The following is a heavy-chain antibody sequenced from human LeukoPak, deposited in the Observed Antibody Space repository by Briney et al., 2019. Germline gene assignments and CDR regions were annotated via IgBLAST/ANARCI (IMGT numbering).Heavy chain of an antibody. CDR3: VSYPSYSSSPSFDY. Sequence: ASVKVSCKASGYTFTGYYMHWVRQAPGQGLEWMGWINPNTGGTNYAQKFQGRVTMTRDPNISPAYMGLSRLTSDDAAVYYCVSYPSYSSSPSFDYWGQGTLVTVSS. D-gene: IGHD3-22*01. CDR1: GYTFTGYY. CDR2: INPNTGGT. J-gene: IGHJ4*02. V-gene: IGHV1-2*02.